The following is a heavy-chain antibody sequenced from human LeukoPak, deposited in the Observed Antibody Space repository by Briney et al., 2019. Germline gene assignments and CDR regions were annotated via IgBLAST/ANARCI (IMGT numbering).Heavy chain of an antibody. J-gene: IGHJ5*02. Sequence: SETLSLTCAVYGGSFSGYYWSWIRQPPGKGLEWIGEINHSGSTNYNPSLKSRVTISVDTSKNQFSLKLSSVTAADTAVYYCARSRKEPLANYYGSGSYKNWFDPWGQGTLVTVSS. D-gene: IGHD3-10*01. CDR3: ARSRKEPLANYYGSGSYKNWFDP. V-gene: IGHV4-34*01. CDR1: GGSFSGYY. CDR2: INHSGST.